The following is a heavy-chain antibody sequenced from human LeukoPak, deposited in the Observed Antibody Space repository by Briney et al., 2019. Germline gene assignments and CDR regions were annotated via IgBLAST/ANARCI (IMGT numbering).Heavy chain of an antibody. D-gene: IGHD6-19*01. CDR3: AKWRLVPRDPFDY. V-gene: IGHV3-23*01. Sequence: GGSLRLSCAASGFAFSSYAMSWVRQAPGKGLEWVSGISNSGGGTYYADSVKGRFTISRDNSKYTLYLQMNSLRVEDTAVYYCAKWRLVPRDPFDYWGQGTLVTVSS. CDR2: ISNSGGGT. CDR1: GFAFSSYA. J-gene: IGHJ4*02.